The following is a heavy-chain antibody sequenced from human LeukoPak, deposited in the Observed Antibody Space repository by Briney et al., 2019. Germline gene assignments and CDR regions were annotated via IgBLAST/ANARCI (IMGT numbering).Heavy chain of an antibody. CDR2: INPNSGGT. J-gene: IGHJ4*02. CDR3: ARAPHYYDSSGYLFDH. Sequence: ASVKVSCKASGYTFTGYYMHWVRQAPGQGLEWMGWINPNSGGTNYAQKFQGRVTMTRDTSISTAYMELSRLRSDDTAVYYCARAPHYYDSSGYLFDHWGQGTLVTVSS. V-gene: IGHV1-2*02. D-gene: IGHD3-22*01. CDR1: GYTFTGYY.